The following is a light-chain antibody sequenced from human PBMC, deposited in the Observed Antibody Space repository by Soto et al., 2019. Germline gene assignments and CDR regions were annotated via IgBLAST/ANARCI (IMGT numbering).Light chain of an antibody. CDR3: QHYGNSPPYS. Sequence: EIVLTQSPGSLSLSPGEGATLSCRASESVSTTYLAWYQLKPGQAPRLVIYATSSRAAGIPDRFRGSGSGREFTLTISSLEPEDVGVYFCQHYGNSPPYSFDQGTKLEIK. J-gene: IGKJ2*03. CDR1: ESVSTTY. CDR2: ATS. V-gene: IGKV3-20*01.